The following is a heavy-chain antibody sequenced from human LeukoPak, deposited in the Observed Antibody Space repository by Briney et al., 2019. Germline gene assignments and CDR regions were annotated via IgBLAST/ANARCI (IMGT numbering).Heavy chain of an antibody. CDR1: GYTFTGYY. D-gene: IGHD3-10*01. CDR2: INPNSGYT. V-gene: IGHV1-2*02. CDR3: AREDGDDIFDY. Sequence: ASVKVSCKASGYTFTGYYMHWLRQAPGQGPEWMGWINPNSGYTYFAQKFQDRVSTTRDTSINTAYMELSRLTSDDSAVYFCAREDGDDIFDYWGPGTLVTVSS. J-gene: IGHJ4*02.